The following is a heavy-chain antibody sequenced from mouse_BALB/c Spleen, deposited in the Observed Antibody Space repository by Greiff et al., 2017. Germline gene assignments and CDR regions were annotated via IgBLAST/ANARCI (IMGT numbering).Heavy chain of an antibody. CDR1: GYTFTSYW. Sequence: QVQLQQSGAELAKPGASVKMSCKASGYTFTSYWMHWVKQRPGQGLEWIGYINPSTGYTEYNQKFKDKATLTADKSSSTAYMQLSSLTSEDSAVYYCAREYGNYAWFAYWGQGTLVTVSA. V-gene: IGHV1-7*01. J-gene: IGHJ3*01. D-gene: IGHD2-10*02. CDR3: AREYGNYAWFAY. CDR2: INPSTGYT.